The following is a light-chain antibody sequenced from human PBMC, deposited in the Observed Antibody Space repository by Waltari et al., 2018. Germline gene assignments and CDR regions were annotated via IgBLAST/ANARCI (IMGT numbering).Light chain of an antibody. V-gene: IGKV4-1*01. CDR1: QSVLYSSNNQSY. CDR3: QQYYSPPLT. CDR2: LAS. J-gene: IGKJ4*01. Sequence: DIVMTQSPDSLAVSLGERATINCKSSQSVLYSSNNQSYLAWYQQKPGQPPKLLIYLASIRESGVPDRFSGSESGTDFTLTISSLQAEDVAVYYCQQYYSPPLTCGGGTKVEIK.